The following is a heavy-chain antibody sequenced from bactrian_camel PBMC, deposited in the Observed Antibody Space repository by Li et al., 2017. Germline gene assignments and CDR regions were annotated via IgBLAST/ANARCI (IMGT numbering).Heavy chain of an antibody. CDR2: MYTGFGGGNI. CDR1: QRANC. CDR3: AARSVGWCPLFEHWLGKRAYTPGGYFAN. Sequence: HVQLVESGGGSVQAGGSLRLTCVASQRANCMGWFRQGPGKEREGVAAMYTGFGGGNIYYDDSVKGRFTISQDNSKNTLYLQMNSLKPEDTAMYYCAARSVGWCPLFEHWLGKRAYTPGGYFANWGQGTQVTVS. J-gene: IGHJ6*01. V-gene: IGHV3S54*01. D-gene: IGHD1*01.